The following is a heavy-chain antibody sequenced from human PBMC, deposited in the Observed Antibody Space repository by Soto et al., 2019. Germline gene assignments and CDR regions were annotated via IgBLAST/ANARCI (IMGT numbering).Heavy chain of an antibody. D-gene: IGHD3-10*01. CDR3: VRHRHPFFYGSGPWEA. Sequence: SETLSLTCTVSGGSISNSYWSWIRQSPGKGLEWIGYIYSSGSTNYNPSLKSRVTISVDTSKNQFSLKLSSLIAADTAVYYCVRHRHPFFYGSGPWEACGQATMV. CDR1: GGSISNSY. V-gene: IGHV4-59*08. CDR2: IYSSGST. J-gene: IGHJ3*01.